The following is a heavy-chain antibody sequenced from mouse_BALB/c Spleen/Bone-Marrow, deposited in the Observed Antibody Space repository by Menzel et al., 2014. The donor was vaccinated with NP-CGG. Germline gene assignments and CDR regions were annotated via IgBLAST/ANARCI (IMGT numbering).Heavy chain of an antibody. Sequence: VQLQQSGAELVKPGASVKLSCTASGSNIKDTYMHWVKQRPEQGLEWIGRIDPASDYTQFDSKFQGKATITAGTSSNTAYLQLSSLTSEDTAVYYCATLTGTFDYWGQGTTLTVSS. CDR1: GSNIKDTY. D-gene: IGHD4-1*01. V-gene: IGHV14-3*02. CDR2: IDPASDYT. J-gene: IGHJ2*01. CDR3: ATLTGTFDY.